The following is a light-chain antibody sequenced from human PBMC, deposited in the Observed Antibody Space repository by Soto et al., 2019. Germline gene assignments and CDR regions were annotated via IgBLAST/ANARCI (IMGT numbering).Light chain of an antibody. CDR2: KAS. CDR3: QQYESYRMT. Sequence: DRPMTQYPSTLSASVGDRVTITSRASQSISSWLAWYQQKPGKAPKLLISKASPLQSGVPPRFSGSVSGTEVTLSSSSVQPDDFATYYCQQYESYRMTFGGGTKVEIK. J-gene: IGKJ4*01. CDR1: QSISSW. V-gene: IGKV1-5*03.